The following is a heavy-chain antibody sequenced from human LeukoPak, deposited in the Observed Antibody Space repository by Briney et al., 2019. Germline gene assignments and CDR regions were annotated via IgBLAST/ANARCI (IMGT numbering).Heavy chain of an antibody. D-gene: IGHD3-10*02. V-gene: IGHV4-39*01. J-gene: IGHJ4*02. CDR3: AVGLFGELLWPY. CDR1: GGSISSSSYY. CDR2: IYYSGST. Sequence: PSETLSLTCTVSGGSISSSSYYWGWIRQPPGKGLEWIGSIYYSGSTYYNPSLKSRVTISVDTSKNQFSLKLSSVTAADTAVYYCAVGLFGELLWPYWGQGTLVTVSS.